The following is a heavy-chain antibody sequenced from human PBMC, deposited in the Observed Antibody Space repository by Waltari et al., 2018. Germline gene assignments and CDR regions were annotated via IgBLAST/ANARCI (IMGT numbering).Heavy chain of an antibody. CDR2: ISSSGSTI. V-gene: IGHV3-48*03. CDR3: ARLRQTPTYFDY. J-gene: IGHJ4*02. CDR1: GFTFSSYE. Sequence: EVQLVESGGGLVQPGGSLRLSCAASGFTFSSYEMNWVRQAPGKGLEWVSYISSSGSTIYYADSVKGRFTISRDNAKNSLYLQMNSLRAEDTAVYYSARLRQTPTYFDYWGQGTLVTVSS.